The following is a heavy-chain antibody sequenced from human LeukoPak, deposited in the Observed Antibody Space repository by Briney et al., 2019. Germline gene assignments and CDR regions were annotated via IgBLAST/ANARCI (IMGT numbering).Heavy chain of an antibody. CDR1: GFTFSSYW. V-gene: IGHV3-74*01. D-gene: IGHD1-20*01. CDR2: INSDGRST. CDR3: VRLNWRRKAFDV. Sequence: GGSLRLSCAASGFTFSSYWMHWVRQAPGKGLVWVSRINSDGRSTNYADSVKGRFTISRDNAKNTLYLQMNSLRAEDTAVYYCVRLNWRRKAFDVWGQGTMVTVSS. J-gene: IGHJ3*01.